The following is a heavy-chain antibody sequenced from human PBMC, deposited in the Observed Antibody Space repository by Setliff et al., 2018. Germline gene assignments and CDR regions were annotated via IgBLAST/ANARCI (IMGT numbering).Heavy chain of an antibody. CDR2: ISHSGST. Sequence: SETLSLTCAVSGGSFSGYYWSWIRQRPGKGLEWIGTISHSGSTSYNSSLKSRVTMPVDTSKNQFFLKLSSVTAADTAVYYCVRGFTIFGVVKLERWFDPWGQGTLVTVSS. CDR3: VRGFTIFGVVKLERWFDP. V-gene: IGHV4-34*10. J-gene: IGHJ5*02. CDR1: GGSFSGYY. D-gene: IGHD3-3*01.